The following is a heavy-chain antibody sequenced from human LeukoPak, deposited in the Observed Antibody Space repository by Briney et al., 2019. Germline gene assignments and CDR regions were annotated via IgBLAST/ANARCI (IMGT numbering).Heavy chain of an antibody. D-gene: IGHD3-22*01. CDR3: AKAPSITMIVVVIADAFDI. Sequence: GGSLRLSCAASGFTFSTYAMTWVRQAPGKGLEWVSAISGSGGSTYYADSVKGRFTISRDNSKNTLYLQMNSLRAEDTAVYYCAKAPSITMIVVVIADAFDIWGQGTMVTVSS. CDR2: ISGSGGST. CDR1: GFTFSTYA. V-gene: IGHV3-23*01. J-gene: IGHJ3*02.